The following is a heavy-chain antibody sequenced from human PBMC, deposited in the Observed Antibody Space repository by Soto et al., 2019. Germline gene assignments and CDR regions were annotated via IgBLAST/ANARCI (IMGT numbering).Heavy chain of an antibody. CDR2: IKQDGSEK. J-gene: IGHJ4*02. CDR1: GFTFSSYW. CDR3: ARLTNKVVTPWDFDY. V-gene: IGHV3-7*05. Sequence: EVQLVESGGGLVQPGGSLRLSCAASGFTFSSYWMSWVRQAPGKGLEWVANIKQDGSEKYYVDSVKGRFTISRDNAKNSLYLQMNSLRAEDTAVYYCARLTNKVVTPWDFDYWGQGTLVTVSS. D-gene: IGHD2-15*01.